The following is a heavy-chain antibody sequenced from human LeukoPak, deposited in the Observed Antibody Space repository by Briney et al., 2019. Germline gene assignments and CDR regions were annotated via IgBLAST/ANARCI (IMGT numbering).Heavy chain of an antibody. CDR3: ASKSGATSWPYYGMDV. Sequence: SVKVSCKASGGTFSSYAISWVRQAPGQGLEWMGGIIPIFGTADYAQKFQGRVTITADESTSTAYMELSSLRSEDTAVYYCASKSGATSWPYYGMDVWGQGTTVTVSS. CDR2: IIPIFGTA. J-gene: IGHJ6*02. V-gene: IGHV1-69*13. D-gene: IGHD1-26*01. CDR1: GGTFSSYA.